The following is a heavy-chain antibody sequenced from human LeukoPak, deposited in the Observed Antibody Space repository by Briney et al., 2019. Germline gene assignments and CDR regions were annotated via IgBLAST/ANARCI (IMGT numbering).Heavy chain of an antibody. CDR2: LYHGGST. J-gene: IGHJ5*02. V-gene: IGHV3-66*01. D-gene: IGHD1-14*01. Sequence: QPGGSLRLSCVGSGVIVRSNYMTWVRQAPGKGLEWVSILYHGGSTYYADSVKGRFSISRDTSKNTLYLQMNSLRVEDTAVYYCARGITFNPSTPHNWFDPWGQGTLVTVSS. CDR1: GVIVRSNY. CDR3: ARGITFNPSTPHNWFDP.